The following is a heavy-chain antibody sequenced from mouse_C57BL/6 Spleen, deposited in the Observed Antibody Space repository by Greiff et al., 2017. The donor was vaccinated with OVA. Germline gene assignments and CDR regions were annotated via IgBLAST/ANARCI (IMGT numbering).Heavy chain of an antibody. J-gene: IGHJ2*01. D-gene: IGHD2-2*01. V-gene: IGHV14-4*01. CDR3: TTAGMVTSYYFDY. CDR2: IDPENGDT. Sequence: VQLKQSGAELVRPGASVKLSCTASGFNIKDDYMHWVKQRPEQGLEWIGWIDPENGDTEYASKFQGKATITADTSSNTAYLQLSSLTSEDTAVYYCTTAGMVTSYYFDYWGQGTTLTVSS. CDR1: GFNIKDDY.